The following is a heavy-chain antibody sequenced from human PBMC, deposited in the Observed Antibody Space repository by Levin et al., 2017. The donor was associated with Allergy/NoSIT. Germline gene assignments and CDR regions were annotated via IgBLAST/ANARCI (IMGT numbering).Heavy chain of an antibody. D-gene: IGHD2-2*01. Sequence: GESLKISCAASGFTFTSSAMNWVRQAPGKGLEWVSTIGYSGTDTYYADSVKGRFTISRDNSRSTLYLQLNSLRADDTAVYYCAKSGHCSSTKCYAFEIWGQGKMVVVSS. CDR2: IGYSGTDT. CDR3: AKSGHCSSTKCYAFEI. V-gene: IGHV3-23*01. J-gene: IGHJ3*02. CDR1: GFTFTSSA.